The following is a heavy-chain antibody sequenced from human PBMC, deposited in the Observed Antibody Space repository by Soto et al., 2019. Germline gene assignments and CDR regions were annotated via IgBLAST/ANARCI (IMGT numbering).Heavy chain of an antibody. J-gene: IGHJ4*02. V-gene: IGHV3-23*01. CDR2: ISGSGSST. CDR1: GFTFSSYA. Sequence: EVQLLESGGGLVQPGGPLRLSCAASGFTFSSYAMSWVRQTPGKGLEWVSAISGSGSSTYYADSVKGRFTISRDNSKNTVYLQMNSLRAEDTALYYCAKGYNSGWSFFDYWGQGTLVTVSS. D-gene: IGHD6-19*01. CDR3: AKGYNSGWSFFDY.